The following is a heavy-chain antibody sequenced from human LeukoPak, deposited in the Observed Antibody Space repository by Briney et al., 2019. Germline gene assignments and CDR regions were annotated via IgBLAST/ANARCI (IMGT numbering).Heavy chain of an antibody. CDR1: GYTLTDYY. Sequence: ASVKVSCKASGYTLTDYYMHWVRQAPGQGLEWMGRINPDSGDTNHAQKFQGRVTMTRDTSISTAYMELSRLRSDDTAVYYCACGRDGYNVDYWGQGTLVTVSS. CDR2: INPDSGDT. J-gene: IGHJ4*02. D-gene: IGHD5-24*01. V-gene: IGHV1-2*06. CDR3: ACGRDGYNVDY.